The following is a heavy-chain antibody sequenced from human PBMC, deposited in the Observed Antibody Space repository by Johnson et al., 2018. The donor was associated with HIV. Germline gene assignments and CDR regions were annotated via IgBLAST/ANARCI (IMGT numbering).Heavy chain of an antibody. D-gene: IGHD2-8*02. V-gene: IGHV3-30*02. CDR1: GFTFSSSG. Sequence: QMLLVESGGGLVQPGRSLRLSCSASGFTFSSSGMHWVRQAPGKGLEWVAYIRYDGSNTHYADSVKGRFTISRDNSKNTLYLQMNSLRADDTAVYYCARDEEVMYAMGAFDIWGQGTMLTVSS. J-gene: IGHJ3*02. CDR2: IRYDGSNT. CDR3: ARDEEVMYAMGAFDI.